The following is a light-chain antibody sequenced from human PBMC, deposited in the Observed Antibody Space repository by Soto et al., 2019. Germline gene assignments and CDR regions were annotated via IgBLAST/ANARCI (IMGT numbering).Light chain of an antibody. CDR3: QQSYSTPRT. V-gene: IGKV1-39*01. CDR1: QNIISH. Sequence: DLPMTQSPSSLSASVGDRVTITCRASQNIISHLNWYQQKPGKAPKLLIYGASSLQSGVPLRFSGSGSGTDFTLTISSLQPEDFATYYCQQSYSTPRTFGPGTKVDIK. CDR2: GAS. J-gene: IGKJ3*01.